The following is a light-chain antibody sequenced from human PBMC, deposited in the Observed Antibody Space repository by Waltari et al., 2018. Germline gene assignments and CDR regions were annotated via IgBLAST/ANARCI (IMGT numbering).Light chain of an antibody. J-gene: IGKJ4*01. CDR2: LGS. CDR1: QSLLHRNGHNY. CDR3: MQSLQTPLT. Sequence: DIVMTQSPLSLPVTPGEAASISCRSSQSLLHRNGHNYLDWYLQKPGQSPQLLIYLGSNRASGLPDRFSGSGSGTDFTLKISRVEAEDVGVYYCMQSLQTPLTFGGGTKVEIK. V-gene: IGKV2-28*01.